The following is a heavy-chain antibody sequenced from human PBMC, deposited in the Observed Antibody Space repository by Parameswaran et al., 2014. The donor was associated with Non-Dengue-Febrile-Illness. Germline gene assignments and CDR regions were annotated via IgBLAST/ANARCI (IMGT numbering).Heavy chain of an antibody. CDR3: ARVVGGY. Sequence: WVRQAPGQGLEWMGWMNPNSGNTGYAQKFQGRVTMTRNTSISTAYMELSSLRSEDTAVYYCARVVGGYWGQGTLVTVSS. D-gene: IGHD1-26*01. J-gene: IGHJ4*02. CDR2: MNPNSGNT. V-gene: IGHV1-8*01.